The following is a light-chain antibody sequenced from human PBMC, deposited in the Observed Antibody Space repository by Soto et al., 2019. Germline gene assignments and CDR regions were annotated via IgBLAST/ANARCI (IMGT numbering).Light chain of an antibody. CDR2: GAS. Sequence: EIVMTQSPATLSVSPVERATLSFRASQSVSSNLAWYQQKPGQAPRLLIYGASTRATDIPARFSGSGSGTEFTLTISSLQSEDFAVYYCQQYNNWPPIAFGQGTRLEIK. CDR3: QQYNNWPPIA. J-gene: IGKJ5*01. V-gene: IGKV3-15*01. CDR1: QSVSSN.